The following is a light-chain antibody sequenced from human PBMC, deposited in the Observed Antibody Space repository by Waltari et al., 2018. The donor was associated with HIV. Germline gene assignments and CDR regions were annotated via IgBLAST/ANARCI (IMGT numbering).Light chain of an antibody. CDR3: ATGDDTLQCRV. V-gene: IGLV1-44*01. CDR2: SHN. CDR1: GFNIGSNA. Sequence: QSVLTQPPSASGTPGQRVTLSCSGSGFNIGSNAVNWYQQLPGTAPKLLISSHNLLPSGVPDRFSGSKSGTSASLAISGLQSEDDATYYCATGDDTLQCRVFGGGTKLTFL. J-gene: IGLJ2*01.